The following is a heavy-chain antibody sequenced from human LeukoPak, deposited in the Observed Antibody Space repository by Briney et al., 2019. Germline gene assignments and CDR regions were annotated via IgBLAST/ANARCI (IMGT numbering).Heavy chain of an antibody. CDR1: GFSFSSYE. V-gene: IGHV3-48*03. D-gene: IGHD3-16*01. Sequence: GGSLSLSCAASGFSFSSYEMNWVRQAPGKGLEWVSYIGSSGSTIYYADSVKGRFTISRDNAKNSLYLQMNSLRADTAVYYCARGLYGMDVWGQGTTVTVSS. J-gene: IGHJ6*02. CDR3: ARGLYGMDV. CDR2: IGSSGSTI.